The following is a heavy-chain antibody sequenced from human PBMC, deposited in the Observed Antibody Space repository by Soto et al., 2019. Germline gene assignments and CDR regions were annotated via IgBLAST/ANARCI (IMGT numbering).Heavy chain of an antibody. CDR3: ASPDGADYTFDY. D-gene: IGHD4-4*01. CDR2: IYYRGST. Sequence: SETLSLTCAVSGGSITSSSYYWGWIRQAPGRGLEWIGTIYYRGSTYYNPSLESRVTISADTSKNQLSLNLRSVTAADTAVYYCASPDGADYTFDYWGQGILVTVSS. V-gene: IGHV4-39*01. CDR1: GGSITSSSYY. J-gene: IGHJ4*02.